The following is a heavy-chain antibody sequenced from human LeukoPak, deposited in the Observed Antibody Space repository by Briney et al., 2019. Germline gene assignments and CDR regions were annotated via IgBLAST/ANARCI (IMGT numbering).Heavy chain of an antibody. CDR3: ARARVDYDILTGYYSDAFDI. CDR2: IYYSGST. Sequence: SETPSLTCTVSGGSISSYYWSWIRQPPGKGLEWIGYIYYSGSTNYNPSLKSRVTISVDTSKNQFSLKLSSVTAADTAVYYCARARVDYDILTGYYSDAFDIWGQGTMVTVSS. J-gene: IGHJ3*02. CDR1: GGSISSYY. D-gene: IGHD3-9*01. V-gene: IGHV4-59*01.